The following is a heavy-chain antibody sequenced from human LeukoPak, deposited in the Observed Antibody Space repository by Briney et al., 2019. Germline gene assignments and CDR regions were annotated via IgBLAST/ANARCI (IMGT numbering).Heavy chain of an antibody. CDR3: AREGGDIVVVQTAPGAFDI. V-gene: IGHV3-21*01. CDR2: ISSSSSYI. J-gene: IGHJ3*02. D-gene: IGHD2-2*01. CDR1: GFTFSSYS. Sequence: GGSLRLSCAASGFTFSSYSMNWVRQAPGKGLEWVSSISSSSSYIYYADSVKGRFTLSRDTSKNTLYLEMSSLRAEDTAVYYCAREGGDIVVVQTAPGAFDIWGQGTMVTVSS.